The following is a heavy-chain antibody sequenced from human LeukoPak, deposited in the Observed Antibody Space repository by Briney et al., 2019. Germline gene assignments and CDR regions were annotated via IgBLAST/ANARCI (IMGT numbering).Heavy chain of an antibody. CDR2: INHSGST. CDR1: GGSFSGYY. V-gene: IGHV4-34*01. J-gene: IGHJ4*02. Sequence: SGTLSLTCAVYGGSFSGYYWSWIRQPPGKGLEWIGEINHSGSTNYNPSLKSRVTISVDTSKNQFSLKLSSVTAADTAVYYCAREGPRTGYSSGWLRYWGQGTLVTVSS. CDR3: AREGPRTGYSSGWLRY. D-gene: IGHD6-19*01.